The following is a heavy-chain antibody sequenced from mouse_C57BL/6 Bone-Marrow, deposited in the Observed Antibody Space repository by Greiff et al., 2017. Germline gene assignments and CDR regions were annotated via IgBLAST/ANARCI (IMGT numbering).Heavy chain of an antibody. V-gene: IGHV5-17*01. D-gene: IGHD2-10*02. J-gene: IGHJ2*01. Sequence: VQLKESGGGLVKPGGSLKFSCAASGFTFSDYGMHWVRQAPEKGLEWVAYISSGSSTIYYADTVQGRFTISRDNANNTLFLQMTSLRSEDTAMYYCSRVWDDGYYFDYWGQGTTLTVSS. CDR1: GFTFSDYG. CDR2: ISSGSSTI. CDR3: SRVWDDGYYFDY.